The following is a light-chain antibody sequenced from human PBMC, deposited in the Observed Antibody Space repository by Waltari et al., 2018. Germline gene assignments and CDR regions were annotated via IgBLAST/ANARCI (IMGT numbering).Light chain of an antibody. V-gene: IGLV4-69*01. Sequence: QLVLTQSPSASASLGASVKLTCTLSSGHSNNVIAWLQQQPQKGPRYLMKVNSDGSHSKGDGLPDRFSGSSPGAERYLTTASLEAEDGAAYYCQTGGHGTRVFGGGTKLTAL. CDR3: QTGGHGTRV. CDR2: VNSDGSH. CDR1: SGHSNNV. J-gene: IGLJ3*02.